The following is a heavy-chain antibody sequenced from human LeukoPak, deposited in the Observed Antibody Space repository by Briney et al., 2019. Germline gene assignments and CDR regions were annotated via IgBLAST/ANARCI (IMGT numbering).Heavy chain of an antibody. J-gene: IGHJ5*02. V-gene: IGHV4-4*07. CDR1: GGSISSYY. D-gene: IGHD3-22*01. CDR2: IYTSGST. CDR3: ARDYYGSSGYYLPLAGWFDP. Sequence: SETLSLTCTVSGGSISSYYWSWIRQPAGKGLEWIGRIYTSGSTNYNPSLKSRVTMSVDTSKNQFSLKLSSVTAADTAVYYCARDYYGSSGYYLPLAGWFDPWGQGTLVTVSS.